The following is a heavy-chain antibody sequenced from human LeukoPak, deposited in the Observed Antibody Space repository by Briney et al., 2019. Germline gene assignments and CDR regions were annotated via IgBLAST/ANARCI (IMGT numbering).Heavy chain of an antibody. Sequence: GGSLRLSCAASGFSFSSYAMNWVRQAPGKGLEWVSTISGDGGDTHYADSVRGRFTISRANSKNTLFMQMNSLRAEDTAVYYCGKSGRRDCDYFEYWGQGALVTASS. CDR3: GKSGRRDCDYFEY. V-gene: IGHV3-23*01. CDR2: ISGDGGDT. CDR1: GFSFSSYA. D-gene: IGHD2-15*01. J-gene: IGHJ4*02.